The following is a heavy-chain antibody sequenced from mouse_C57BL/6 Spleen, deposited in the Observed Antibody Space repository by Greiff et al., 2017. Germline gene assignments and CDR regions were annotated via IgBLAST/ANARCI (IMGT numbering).Heavy chain of an antibody. CDR3: ARVGDYYSSSYVYWYFDV. CDR2: IYPGSGST. J-gene: IGHJ1*03. V-gene: IGHV1-55*01. D-gene: IGHD1-1*01. Sequence: PGQGLEWLGAIYPGSGSTNYNEKFKSKATLTVDPSSSTAYMQLSSLTSEDSAVYYCARVGDYYSSSYVYWYFDVWGTGTTVTVSS.